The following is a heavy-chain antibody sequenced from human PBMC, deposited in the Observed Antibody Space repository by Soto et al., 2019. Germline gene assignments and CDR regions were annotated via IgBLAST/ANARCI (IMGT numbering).Heavy chain of an antibody. V-gene: IGHV4-39*01. Sequence: SETLSLTFTVSGGSISSSSYYWGWIRQPPGKGLEWIGSIYYSGSTYYNPSLKSRVTISVDTSKNQFSLKLSSVTAADTAVYYCARHGKERQQLVDYWGQGTLVTVSS. CDR1: GGSISSSSYY. J-gene: IGHJ4*02. D-gene: IGHD6-13*01. CDR3: ARHGKERQQLVDY. CDR2: IYYSGST.